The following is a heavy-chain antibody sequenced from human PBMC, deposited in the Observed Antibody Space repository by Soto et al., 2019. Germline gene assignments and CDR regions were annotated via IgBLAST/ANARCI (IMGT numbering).Heavy chain of an antibody. CDR2: IYYSGST. V-gene: IGHV4-30-4*01. J-gene: IGHJ6*02. D-gene: IGHD3-22*01. CDR1: GGSISSGDYY. Sequence: PSETLSLTCTVSGGSISSGDYYWSWIRQPPGKGLEWIGYIYYSGSTYYNPSLKSRVTISVDTSKNQFSLELSSVTAADTAVYYCARDAFYYDSRGPSSYYYYYGMDVWRQGTTVTVSS. CDR3: ARDAFYYDSRGPSSYYYYYGMDV.